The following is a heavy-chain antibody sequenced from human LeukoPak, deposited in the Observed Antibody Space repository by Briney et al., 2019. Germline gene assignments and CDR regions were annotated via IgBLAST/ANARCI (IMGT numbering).Heavy chain of an antibody. CDR1: GFTFSSSW. CDR2: IKCDGSEK. J-gene: IGHJ4*02. Sequence: GGSLRLSCAASGFTFSSSWMHWVCQAPEKGLEWVADIKCDGSEKYYADSVKGRFTISRDNSKNTLYLQMNSLRAEDTAVYYCAKGPDDGGKSYWGQGTLVTVSS. V-gene: IGHV3-52*01. D-gene: IGHD4/OR15-4a*01. CDR3: AKGPDDGGKSY.